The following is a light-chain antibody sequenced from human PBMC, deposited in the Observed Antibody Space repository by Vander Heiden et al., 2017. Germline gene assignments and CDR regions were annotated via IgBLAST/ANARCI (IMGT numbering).Light chain of an antibody. V-gene: IGLV4-69*01. Sequence: LVLPPSPSASASLVAAARLTCTLSSRHSSYASARPQQQPEKGPRYVMELNSDGSHSKGDAIPYRCSGSSSAVELYLTSSSAQAEDEADYHCQTWGTGIHVFGTGTKVTVL. CDR1: SRHSSYA. CDR3: QTWGTGIHV. J-gene: IGLJ1*01. CDR2: LNSDGSH.